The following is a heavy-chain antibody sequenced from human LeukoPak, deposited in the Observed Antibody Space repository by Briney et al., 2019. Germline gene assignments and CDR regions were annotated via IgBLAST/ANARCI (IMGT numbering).Heavy chain of an antibody. J-gene: IGHJ4*02. CDR3: ARVKWVYYFDY. D-gene: IGHD3-22*01. CDR1: GGSISSYY. Sequence: SETLSLTCTVSGGSISSYYWSWIRQPPGKGLEWIGYIYYSGSTNYNPSLKSRVTISVDTSKNQFSLKLSSVTAADTAVYYCARVKWVYYFDYWGQGTLDTVSS. CDR2: IYYSGST. V-gene: IGHV4-59*01.